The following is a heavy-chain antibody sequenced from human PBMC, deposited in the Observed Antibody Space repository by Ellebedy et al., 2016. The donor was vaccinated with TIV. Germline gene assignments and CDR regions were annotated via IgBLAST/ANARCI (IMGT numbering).Heavy chain of an antibody. D-gene: IGHD1-26*01. J-gene: IGHJ4*02. CDR3: ARDRSGSSSFDY. CDR2: IIPILGIA. CDR1: GGTFSSYA. Sequence: ASVKVSCKASGGTFSSYAINWVRQAPGQGLEWMGRIIPILGIANYAQKFQGRVTIIADKSTNTAYMELSSLRSEDTAVYFCARDRSGSSSFDYWGQGTLVTVSS. V-gene: IGHV1-69*04.